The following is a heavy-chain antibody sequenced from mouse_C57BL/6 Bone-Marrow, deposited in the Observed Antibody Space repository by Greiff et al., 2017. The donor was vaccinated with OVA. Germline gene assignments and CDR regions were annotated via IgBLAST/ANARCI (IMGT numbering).Heavy chain of an antibody. J-gene: IGHJ1*03. V-gene: IGHV1-81*01. CDR2: IYPRSGNT. D-gene: IGHD1-1*01. CDR3: ARGAYYYGSSYWYFDG. CDR1: GYTFTSYG. Sequence: VQLQQSGAELARPGASVKLSCKASGYTFTSYGISWVKQRTGQGLEWIGEIYPRSGNTYYNEKFKGKATLTADKSSSTAYMELRSLTSEDSAVYFCARGAYYYGSSYWYFDGWGTGTTVTVSS.